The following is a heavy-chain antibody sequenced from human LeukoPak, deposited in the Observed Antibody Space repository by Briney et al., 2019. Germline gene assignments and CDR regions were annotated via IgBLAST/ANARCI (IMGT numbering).Heavy chain of an antibody. CDR1: GGTFSSYA. J-gene: IGHJ4*02. Sequence: AASVKVSCKTSGGTFSSYAISWVRQAPGQGLEWMGGIIPIFGTANYAQKFQGRVTITTDESTSTAYMELNSLRAGDTAVYYCARAHYGSGRPDYWGQGTLVTVSS. CDR2: IIPIFGTA. D-gene: IGHD3-10*01. V-gene: IGHV1-69*05. CDR3: ARAHYGSGRPDY.